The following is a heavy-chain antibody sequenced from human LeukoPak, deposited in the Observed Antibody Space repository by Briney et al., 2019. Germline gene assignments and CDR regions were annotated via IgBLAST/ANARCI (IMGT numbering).Heavy chain of an antibody. CDR2: ISGSSSYI. CDR3: ARVSVICGGDCFDY. V-gene: IGHV3-21*01. Sequence: GGSLRLSCAASGFTFSSYEMNWVRQAPGKGLEWVSSISGSSSYIYYADSVKGRFTISRDNAKNSLYVQMNSLRAEDTAVYYCARVSVICGGDCFDYWGQGTLVTVSS. D-gene: IGHD2-21*01. CDR1: GFTFSSYE. J-gene: IGHJ4*02.